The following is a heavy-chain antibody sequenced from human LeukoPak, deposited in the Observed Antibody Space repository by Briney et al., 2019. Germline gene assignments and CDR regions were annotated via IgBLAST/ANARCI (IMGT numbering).Heavy chain of an antibody. D-gene: IGHD6-13*01. Sequence: GGSLRLSCAASGFTFSSYAMNWVRQAPGKGLEWVSGISGSGDSTYYADSVKGRFTISRDNSKNTLYLQMNSLRAEDTAIYYCAKVLSSWYKDDFYGMDVWGQGTTVTVSS. V-gene: IGHV3-23*01. CDR1: GFTFSSYA. CDR2: ISGSGDST. J-gene: IGHJ6*02. CDR3: AKVLSSWYKDDFYGMDV.